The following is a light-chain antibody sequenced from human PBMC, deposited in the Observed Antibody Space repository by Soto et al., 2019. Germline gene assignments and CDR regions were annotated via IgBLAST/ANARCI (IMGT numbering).Light chain of an antibody. CDR1: SSDVGGYTY. CDR3: SSYTNSNTRV. Sequence: QSALTQPASVSGSPGQSITISCTGTSSDVGGYTYVSWYQQYPGKAPKLMIYQVSNRPSGVSNRFSGSKSGNTASLSISGLQTEDEADYYCSSYTNSNTRVFGGGTKLTVL. CDR2: QVS. V-gene: IGLV2-14*01. J-gene: IGLJ3*02.